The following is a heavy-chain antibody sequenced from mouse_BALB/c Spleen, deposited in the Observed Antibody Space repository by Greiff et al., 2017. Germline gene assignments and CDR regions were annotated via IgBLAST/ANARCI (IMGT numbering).Heavy chain of an antibody. CDR1: GFNINDTY. J-gene: IGHJ3*01. Sequence: EVKLQESGAELVKPGASVKLSCTASGFNINDTYMHWVKQRPEQGLEWIGRIDPANGNTKYDPKFQGKATITADTSSNTAYLQLSSLTSEDTAVYYCARIHYYGYGFAYWGQGTLVTVSA. V-gene: IGHV14-3*02. CDR3: ARIHYYGYGFAY. D-gene: IGHD1-2*01. CDR2: IDPANGNT.